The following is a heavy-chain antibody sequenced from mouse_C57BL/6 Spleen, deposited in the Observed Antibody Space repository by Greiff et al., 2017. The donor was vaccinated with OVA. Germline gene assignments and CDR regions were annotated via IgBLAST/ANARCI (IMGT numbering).Heavy chain of an antibody. CDR1: GFNIKDYY. J-gene: IGHJ4*01. CDR2: IDPEDGDT. V-gene: IGHV14-1*01. CDR3: TVNYGNYEGAMDY. Sequence: VQLQQSGAELVRPGASVKLSCTASGFNIKDYYMHWVKQRPEQGLEWIGRIDPEDGDTEYAPKFKRKATMTADTASNTPYLQLSILTSEDTAVYYCTVNYGNYEGAMDYWGQGTSGTVSS. D-gene: IGHD2-1*01.